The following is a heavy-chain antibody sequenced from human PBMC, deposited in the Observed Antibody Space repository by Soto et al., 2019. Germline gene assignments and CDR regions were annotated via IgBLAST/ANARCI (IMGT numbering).Heavy chain of an antibody. Sequence: QVQLVESGGGLVKPGAALRLSCATSGFTFSDYYISWIRQAPGRGLEWVSYVSSSGRTIYYADSVQGRFNISRDNAKNTLYLQMNSLRAEDTAVYYCARNSEHFDSWGQGTLVTVSS. CDR1: GFTFSDYY. J-gene: IGHJ4*02. CDR2: VSSSGRTI. D-gene: IGHD6-13*01. V-gene: IGHV3-11*01. CDR3: ARNSEHFDS.